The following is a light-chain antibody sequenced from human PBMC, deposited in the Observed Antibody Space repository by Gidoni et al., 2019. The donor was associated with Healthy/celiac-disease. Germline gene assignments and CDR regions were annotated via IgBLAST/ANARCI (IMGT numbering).Light chain of an antibody. CDR2: AAS. Sequence: DIQMTQSPSSLSASVGDRVTITCRASQSISSYLNWYQQKPGKAPKLLIYAASSLQSGVPSRFSGSGSGTDFTLTISSLQPEDFATYYCQQSYSTSITFXQXTRLVIK. V-gene: IGKV1-39*01. J-gene: IGKJ5*01. CDR3: QQSYSTSIT. CDR1: QSISSY.